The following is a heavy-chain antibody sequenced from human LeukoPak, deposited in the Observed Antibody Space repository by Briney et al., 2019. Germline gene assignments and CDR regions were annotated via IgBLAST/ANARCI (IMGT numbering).Heavy chain of an antibody. V-gene: IGHV3-48*03. J-gene: IGHJ2*01. CDR1: GFTFSSYE. D-gene: IGHD3-16*02. CDR3: ARDGQRLGELSPLDL. Sequence: GGSLRLSCAASGFTFSSYEMNWVRQAPGKGLEWVSYISSSGSTIYYADSVKGRFTISRDNAKNSLYLQMNSLRAEDTAVYYCARDGQRLGELSPLDLWGRGTLVTVSS. CDR2: ISSSGSTI.